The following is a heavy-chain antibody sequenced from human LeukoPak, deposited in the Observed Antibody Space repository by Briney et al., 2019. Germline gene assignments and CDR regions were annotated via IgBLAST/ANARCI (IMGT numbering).Heavy chain of an antibody. CDR3: ARGSGWRRDFDY. D-gene: IGHD6-19*01. V-gene: IGHV4-34*01. CDR2: INHSGST. CDR1: GGSFSGYY. J-gene: IGHJ4*02. Sequence: SETLSLTCAVYGGSFSGYYWSWIRQPPGKGLEWIGEINHSGSTNYNPSLKSRVTISVDTSENQFSLKLSSVTAADTAVYYCARGSGWRRDFDYWGQGTLVTVSS.